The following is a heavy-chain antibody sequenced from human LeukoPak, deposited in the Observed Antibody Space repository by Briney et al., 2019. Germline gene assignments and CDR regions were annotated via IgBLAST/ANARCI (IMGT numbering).Heavy chain of an antibody. CDR3: ARSPTTVVTFFDY. V-gene: IGHV4-59*01. J-gene: IGHJ4*02. Sequence: SETLSLTCTVSGGSISSYYWSWIRQPPGKGLEWIGYIYYCGSTNYNPSLKSRVTISVDTSKNQFSLKLSSVTAADTAVYYCARSPTTVVTFFDYWGQGTLVTVSS. D-gene: IGHD4-23*01. CDR2: IYYCGST. CDR1: GGSISSYY.